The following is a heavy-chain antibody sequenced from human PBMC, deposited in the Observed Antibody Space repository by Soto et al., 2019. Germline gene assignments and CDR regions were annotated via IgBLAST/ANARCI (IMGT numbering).Heavy chain of an antibody. V-gene: IGHV3-66*01. D-gene: IGHD6-13*01. CDR3: ASSRYSSSWYNYYYYMDV. J-gene: IGHJ6*03. CDR2: IYSGGST. CDR1: GFTVSSNY. Sequence: GGSLRLSCAASGFTVSSNYMSWVRQAPGKGLEWVSVIYSGGSTYYADSVKGRFTISRDNSKNQLYLQMNSLRAEDTAVYYCASSRYSSSWYNYYYYMDVWGKGTTVTVSS.